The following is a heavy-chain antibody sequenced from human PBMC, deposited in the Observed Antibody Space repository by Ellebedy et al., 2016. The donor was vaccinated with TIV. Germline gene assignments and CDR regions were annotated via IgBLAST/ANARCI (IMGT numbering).Heavy chain of an antibody. J-gene: IGHJ4*02. CDR3: AKGSQWLGRTCFDY. Sequence: PGGSLRLSCAASGFTFNSYAMSWVRQAPGKGLEWVSAISGSGGNTYYADSVKGRFTISRDNSNNSLYLQMNSLRAEDTAVYYCAKGSQWLGRTCFDYWGQGTLVTVSS. D-gene: IGHD6-19*01. CDR2: ISGSGGNT. V-gene: IGHV3-23*01. CDR1: GFTFNSYA.